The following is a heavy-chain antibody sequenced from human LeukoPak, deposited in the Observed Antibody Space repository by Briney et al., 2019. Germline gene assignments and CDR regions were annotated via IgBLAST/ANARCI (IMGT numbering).Heavy chain of an antibody. J-gene: IGHJ6*02. CDR2: IYIGGST. CDR1: GFNVSSNF. CDR3: ARDEPYGDYGNYYGMDV. D-gene: IGHD4-17*01. Sequence: GGSLRLSCAASGFNVSSNFMSWVRQAPGKGLECVSVIYIGGSTYYPDSVKGRFTISRDNSKNTLFLQMSSLRAEDTAVYYCARDEPYGDYGNYYGMDVWGQGTTVTVSS. V-gene: IGHV3-66*01.